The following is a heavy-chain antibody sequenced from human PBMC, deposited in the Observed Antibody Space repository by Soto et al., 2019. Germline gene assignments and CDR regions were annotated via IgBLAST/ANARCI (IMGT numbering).Heavy chain of an antibody. CDR1: GSTFSAFC. J-gene: IGHJ6*02. V-gene: IGHV3-23*01. Sequence: EVQLLESGGALAQPGGSLRLSCAASGSTFSAFCMHWVRQAPGKGLAWVSAISRSGDITYYADSVKGRFTISRDNSENTMYLEMNSLTGDDTAVYYCAKGGFWVHYGMDVWGQGTTVIVSS. D-gene: IGHD2-15*01. CDR3: AKGGFWVHYGMDV. CDR2: ISRSGDIT.